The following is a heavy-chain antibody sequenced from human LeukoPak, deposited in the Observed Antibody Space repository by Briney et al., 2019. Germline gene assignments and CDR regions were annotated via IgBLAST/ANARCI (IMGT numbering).Heavy chain of an antibody. CDR2: IYHSGRT. V-gene: IGHV4-38-2*02. CDR1: GYSISSGDY. J-gene: IGHJ4*02. CDR3: ARDGCNYMGVLDY. D-gene: IGHD5-24*01. Sequence: SETLSLTCTVSGYSISSGDYWGWIRQPPGKGLEWIGSIYHSGRTYYNPSLKSRVTISVDTSKNQFSLKLSSVTAADTAVYYCARDGCNYMGVLDYWGQGTLVTVSS.